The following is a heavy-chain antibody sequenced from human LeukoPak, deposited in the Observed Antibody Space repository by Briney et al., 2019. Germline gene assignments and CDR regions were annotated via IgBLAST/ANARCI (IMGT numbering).Heavy chain of an antibody. CDR1: GFTFSDFD. CDR2: ISSSGSSI. V-gene: IGHV3-48*03. CDR3: ARDSHKFDSSGYYPDAFDI. Sequence: GGSLRLSCAASGFTFSDFDMNWVRQAPGKGLEWVSYISSSGSSIYYADSVKGRFTISRDNAKKSLYLQMHSLRAEDTAVYYCARDSHKFDSSGYYPDAFDIWGQGTMVTVSS. D-gene: IGHD3-22*01. J-gene: IGHJ3*02.